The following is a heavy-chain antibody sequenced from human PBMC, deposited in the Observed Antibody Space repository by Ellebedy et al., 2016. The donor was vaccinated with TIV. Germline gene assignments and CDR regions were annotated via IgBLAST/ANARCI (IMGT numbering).Heavy chain of an antibody. D-gene: IGHD7-27*01. CDR1: GYTFANSG. CDR3: ARYKLGTHKLDYFDY. CDR2: ISAYNGNT. Sequence: ASVKVSXKASGYTFANSGVSWVRQAPGQGLEWMGWISAYNGNTNYAQKLQGRVTMTTDTSTSTAYMELRSLRSDDTAVYFCARYKLGTHKLDYFDYWGQGTLVTVSS. J-gene: IGHJ4*02. V-gene: IGHV1-18*01.